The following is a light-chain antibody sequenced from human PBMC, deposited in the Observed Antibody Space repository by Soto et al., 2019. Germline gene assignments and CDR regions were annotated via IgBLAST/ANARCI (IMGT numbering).Light chain of an antibody. CDR2: GAS. CDR3: QQYGSSLFT. V-gene: IGKV3-20*01. Sequence: EIVLTQSPGTLSLSPGERATLSCRASQSVSSSYLAWYQQKPGRAPRLLIYGASSRATGIPDRFSGSGSGTDFTITISRLEPEDFAVYYCQQYGSSLFTFGPGTKVDIK. J-gene: IGKJ3*01. CDR1: QSVSSSY.